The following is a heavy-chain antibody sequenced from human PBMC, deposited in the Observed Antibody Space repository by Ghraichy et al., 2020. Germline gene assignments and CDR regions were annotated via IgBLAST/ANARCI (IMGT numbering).Heavy chain of an antibody. Sequence: SETLSLTCTVSGGSVSSGSYYWSWIRQPPGKGLEWIGYIYYSGSTNYNPSLKSRVTISVDTSKNQFSLKLSSVTAADTAVYYCARVVVVAAYRGWFDPWGQGTLVTVSS. CDR1: GGSVSSGSYY. CDR3: ARVVVVAAYRGWFDP. J-gene: IGHJ5*02. V-gene: IGHV4-61*01. CDR2: IYYSGST. D-gene: IGHD2-15*01.